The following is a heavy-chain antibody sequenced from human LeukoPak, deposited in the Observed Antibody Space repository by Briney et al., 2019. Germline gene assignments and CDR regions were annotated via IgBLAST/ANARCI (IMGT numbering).Heavy chain of an antibody. CDR3: ARDPEGHGYYFDY. CDR2: IHTSGST. D-gene: IGHD3-3*01. J-gene: IGHJ4*02. CDR1: GGSTSNYF. Sequence: SETLSLTCTVSGGSTSNYFCTWLRQSAGKGLEWIGRIHTSGSTNYNPSLQSRVSMSVDTSKNQFSLKLSSVTAADTAVYYCARDPEGHGYYFDYWGRGALVTVSS. V-gene: IGHV4-4*07.